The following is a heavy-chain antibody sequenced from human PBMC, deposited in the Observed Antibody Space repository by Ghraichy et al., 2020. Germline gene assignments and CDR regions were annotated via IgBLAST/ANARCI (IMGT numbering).Heavy chain of an antibody. CDR3: AKIPPYYYDSSGSH. CDR2: IRYDGSNK. V-gene: IGHV3-30*02. Sequence: LSLTCAASGFTFSSYGMHWVRQAPGKGLEWVAFIRYDGSNKYYADSVKGRFTISRDNSKNTLYLQMNSLRAEDTAVYYCAKIPPYYYDSSGSHWGQGTLVTVSS. CDR1: GFTFSSYG. J-gene: IGHJ4*02. D-gene: IGHD3-22*01.